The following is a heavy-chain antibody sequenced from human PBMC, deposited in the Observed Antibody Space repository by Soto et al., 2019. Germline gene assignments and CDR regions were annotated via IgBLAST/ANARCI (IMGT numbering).Heavy chain of an antibody. CDR2: INHSGST. CDR3: ARGRNTEWLRFFWFDP. Sequence: PSETLSLTCAVYGGSLSGYYWSWIRQPPGKGLEWIGEINHSGSTNYNPSLKSRVTISVDTSKNQFSLKLSSVTAADTAVYYCARGRNTEWLRFFWFDPWGQGTLVTVSS. J-gene: IGHJ5*02. CDR1: GGSLSGYY. D-gene: IGHD5-12*01. V-gene: IGHV4-34*01.